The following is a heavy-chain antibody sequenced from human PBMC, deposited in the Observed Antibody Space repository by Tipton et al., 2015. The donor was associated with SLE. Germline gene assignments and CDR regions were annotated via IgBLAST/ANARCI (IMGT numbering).Heavy chain of an antibody. V-gene: IGHV3-48*03. CDR3: ASPYNWSYYHS. D-gene: IGHD1-26*01. CDR2: ISSSGYNI. CDR1: GFSFSSYE. Sequence: GSLRLSCAASGFSFSSYEMNWVRQAPGKGLEWVSYISSSGYNIYYADSVKGRFTISRDNTQNSLYLQMNSLTAEDTAVYYCASPYNWSYYHSWGQGTLVTVSS. J-gene: IGHJ4*02.